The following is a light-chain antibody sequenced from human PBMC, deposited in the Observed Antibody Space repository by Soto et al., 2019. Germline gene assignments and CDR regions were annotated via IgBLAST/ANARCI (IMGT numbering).Light chain of an antibody. CDR2: AAS. Sequence: DIQMTQSPSSLSASVGDRVTITCRASKGINNYLAWYQQKPGKAPKLLIYAASTLQSGVPSRFSGSGSGTDFTLTIISLQPEDVASYSCQKYNIVPLFGPGTRVDIK. CDR3: QKYNIVPL. J-gene: IGKJ3*01. V-gene: IGKV1-27*01. CDR1: KGINNY.